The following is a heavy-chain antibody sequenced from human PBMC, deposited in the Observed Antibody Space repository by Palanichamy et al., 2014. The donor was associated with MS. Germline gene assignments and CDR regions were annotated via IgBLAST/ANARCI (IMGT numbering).Heavy chain of an antibody. J-gene: IGHJ2*01. CDR1: GYSFTNYW. V-gene: IGHV5-51*01. D-gene: IGHD6-19*01. CDR2: TYLGDSDT. CDR3: ARRAAGEWYFDL. Sequence: GESLKISCKDSGYSFTNYWIGWVRQMPGKGLEWMGITYLGDSDTRYSPSFHGQVTISADKSIGTAYLQWSSLKASDTAMYYCARRAAGEWYFDLWGRGTLVTVSS.